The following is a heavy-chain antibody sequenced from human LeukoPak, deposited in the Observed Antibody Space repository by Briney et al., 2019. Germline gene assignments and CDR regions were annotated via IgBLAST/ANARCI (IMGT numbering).Heavy chain of an antibody. Sequence: GVSLRLSCAASGFTFSSYSMNWVRQAPGKGLEWVSYISSSSSTIYYADSVKGRFTISRDNAKNSLYLQMNSLRAEDTAVYYCASGRGKFGGSSPFDYWGQGTLVTVSS. D-gene: IGHD3-10*01. CDR2: ISSSSSTI. V-gene: IGHV3-48*04. CDR1: GFTFSSYS. J-gene: IGHJ4*02. CDR3: ASGRGKFGGSSPFDY.